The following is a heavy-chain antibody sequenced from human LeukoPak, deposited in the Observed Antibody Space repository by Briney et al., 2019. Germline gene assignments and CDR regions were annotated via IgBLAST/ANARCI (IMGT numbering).Heavy chain of an antibody. CDR2: IWYDGSNK. CDR1: GFTFSSYG. V-gene: IGHV3-33*01. Sequence: GGSLRLSCAASGFTFSSYGMHWVRQAPGKGLEWVAVIWYDGSNKYYADSVKGRFTISRDNSKNTLYLQMNSLRAEDTAVYYCARAYCSSTSCYSVYYYYGMDVWGQGTTVTVS. D-gene: IGHD2-2*02. CDR3: ARAYCSSTSCYSVYYYYGMDV. J-gene: IGHJ6*02.